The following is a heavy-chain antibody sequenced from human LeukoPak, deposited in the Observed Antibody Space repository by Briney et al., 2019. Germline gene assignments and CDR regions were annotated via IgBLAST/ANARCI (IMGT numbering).Heavy chain of an antibody. J-gene: IGHJ4*02. CDR2: INQGGSET. CDR1: GFSFSIYW. CDR3: ARSPGVGTVDY. D-gene: IGHD3-3*01. V-gene: IGHV3-7*01. Sequence: GGSLRPSCAASGFSFSIYWMSWVRQAPGQGLEWVANINQGGSETYYVDSVKGRFTISRDNAKNSLFLQLNSLRAEDTAVYYCARSPGVGTVDYWGQGSLVTVSS.